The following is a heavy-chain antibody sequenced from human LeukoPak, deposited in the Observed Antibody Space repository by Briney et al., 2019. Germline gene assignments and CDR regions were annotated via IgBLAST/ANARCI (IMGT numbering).Heavy chain of an antibody. D-gene: IGHD3-22*01. J-gene: IGHJ3*02. V-gene: IGHV3-66*01. CDR3: AKSTSITMTHDAFDI. CDR1: GFTVSTNY. Sequence: GGSLRLSCAASGFTVSTNYMSWVRQAPGKGLEWVSVIYSGGNTYYADSVKGGFTISRDNSKNTLYLQMNSLRAEDTAVYYCAKSTSITMTHDAFDIWGQGTMVTVSS. CDR2: IYSGGNT.